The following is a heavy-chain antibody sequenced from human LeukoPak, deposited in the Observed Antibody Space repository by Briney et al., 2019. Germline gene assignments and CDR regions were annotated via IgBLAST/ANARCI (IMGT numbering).Heavy chain of an antibody. CDR2: IYYSGST. CDR3: ARDQRYRGAYGLDV. CDR1: GGSIRSYY. J-gene: IGHJ6*02. Sequence: SETLSLTCTISGGSIRSYYWSWIRQPPGKGLEWIGYIYYSGSTNCNPSLKSRVTISVEMSKNQFSLRLSSVTAADTAVYYCARDQRYRGAYGLDVWGQGTTVTVSS. D-gene: IGHD1-26*01. V-gene: IGHV4-59*01.